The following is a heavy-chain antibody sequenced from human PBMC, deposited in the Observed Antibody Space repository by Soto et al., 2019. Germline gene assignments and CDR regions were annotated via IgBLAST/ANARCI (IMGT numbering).Heavy chain of an antibody. CDR2: ISGSGGST. Sequence: GGSLSLSCASYGFPFISYAMSWVRQAPGKGLEWVSAISGSGGSTYYADSVKGRFTISRDNSKNTLYLQMNSLRAEDTAVYYCAKGPRITMIVAMDVWGQGTTVTVSS. D-gene: IGHD3-22*01. CDR3: AKGPRITMIVAMDV. CDR1: GFPFISYA. V-gene: IGHV3-23*01. J-gene: IGHJ6*02.